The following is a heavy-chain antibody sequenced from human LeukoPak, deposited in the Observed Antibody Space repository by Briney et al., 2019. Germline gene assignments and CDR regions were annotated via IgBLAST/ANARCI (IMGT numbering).Heavy chain of an antibody. CDR1: GGSISSFY. CDR3: AGSALDWNYGDYYGMDV. CDR2: IYTYGST. J-gene: IGHJ6*02. V-gene: IGHV4-4*07. D-gene: IGHD1-7*01. Sequence: SETLSLTCTVAGGSISSFYWSWIRQHAGKGLEWLGRIYTYGSTNYNPSLNNRVAMSVDTSKNQLSLKLSSVTAADTAVYYCAGSALDWNYGDYYGMDVWGQGTTVTVSS.